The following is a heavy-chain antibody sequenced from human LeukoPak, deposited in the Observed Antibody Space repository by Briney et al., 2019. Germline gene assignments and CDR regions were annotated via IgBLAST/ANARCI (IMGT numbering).Heavy chain of an antibody. CDR1: GFSFTSNW. V-gene: IGHV5-51*07. D-gene: IGHD3-22*01. CDR2: IYPADSDT. CDR3: ARDLDSRFDS. J-gene: IGHJ4*02. Sequence: GESLKISCKGSGFSFTSNWIGWVHQMPGKGLEWMGIIYPADSDTRYSPSFQGQVTISADTSINTAYLQWTSLKASDTAMYYCARDLDSRFDSWGQGTLVTVSS.